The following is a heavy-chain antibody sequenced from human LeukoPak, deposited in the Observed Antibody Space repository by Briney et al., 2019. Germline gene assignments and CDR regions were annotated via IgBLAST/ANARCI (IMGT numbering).Heavy chain of an antibody. CDR3: ARGDYDFWSGPMFDP. CDR2: IIPIFGTA. J-gene: IGHJ5*02. CDR1: GGTFSSYA. Sequence: ASVKVSCKASGGTFSSYAISWVRQAPGQGLEWMGRIIPIFGTANYAQKFQGSVTITTDESTSTAYMELSSLRSEDTAVYYCARGDYDFWSGPMFDPWGQGTLVTVSS. V-gene: IGHV1-69*05. D-gene: IGHD3-3*01.